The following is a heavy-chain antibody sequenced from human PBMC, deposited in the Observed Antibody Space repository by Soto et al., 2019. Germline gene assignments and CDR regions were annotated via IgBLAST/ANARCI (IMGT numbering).Heavy chain of an antibody. CDR2: IYYSGST. D-gene: IGHD6-13*01. Sequence: SETLSLTCTVSGGSISSSSYYWGWIRQPPGKGLEWIGSIYYSGSTYYNPSLKSRVTISVDTSKNQFSLKLSSVTAADTAVYYCARHSVMGKQQLIYYFDYWGQGTLVTVSS. CDR1: GGSISSSSYY. V-gene: IGHV4-39*01. J-gene: IGHJ4*02. CDR3: ARHSVMGKQQLIYYFDY.